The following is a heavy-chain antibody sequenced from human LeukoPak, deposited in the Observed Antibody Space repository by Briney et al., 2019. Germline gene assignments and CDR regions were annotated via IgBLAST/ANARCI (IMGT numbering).Heavy chain of an antibody. J-gene: IGHJ4*02. D-gene: IGHD3-10*01. CDR2: INPNSGGT. V-gene: IGHV1-2*06. CDR3: ARESGSYGSGSYGRGDY. Sequence: ASVKVSCKASGYTFTGYYMHWLRQAPGLGLEWMGRINPNSGGTNYAQKFQGRVTMTRDTSISTAYMELSRLRSDDTAVYYCARESGSYGSGSYGRGDYWGQGTLVTVSS. CDR1: GYTFTGYY.